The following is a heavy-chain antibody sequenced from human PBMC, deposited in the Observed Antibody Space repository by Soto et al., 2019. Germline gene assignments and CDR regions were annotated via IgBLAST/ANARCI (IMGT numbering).Heavy chain of an antibody. J-gene: IGHJ4*02. Sequence: GGPLRVSCAASGFTFSSYALHWVRQAPGKGLEWVAVISYDGSNKYYADSVKGRFTISRDNSKNTLYLQMNSLRAEDTAVYYCARASSPLQPKDYWGQGTLVTVSS. D-gene: IGHD4-4*01. CDR1: GFTFSSYA. V-gene: IGHV3-30-3*01. CDR2: ISYDGSNK. CDR3: ARASSPLQPKDY.